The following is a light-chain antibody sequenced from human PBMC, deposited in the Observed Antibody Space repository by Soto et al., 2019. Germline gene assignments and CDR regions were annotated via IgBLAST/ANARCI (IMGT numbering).Light chain of an antibody. CDR1: QSVSSN. CDR3: QQYNNWPRT. Sequence: EIVMTQSPATLSVSPGERATVSCRASQSVSSNLAWYQQKPGQAPRLLIYGASTMATGIPARFSVSGSGTEFTLTIGSLQSEDFAVYYCQQYNNWPRTFGQGTKLEIK. J-gene: IGKJ2*01. V-gene: IGKV3-15*01. CDR2: GAS.